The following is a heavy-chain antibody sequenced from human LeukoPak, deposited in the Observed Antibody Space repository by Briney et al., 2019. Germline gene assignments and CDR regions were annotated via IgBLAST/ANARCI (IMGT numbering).Heavy chain of an antibody. D-gene: IGHD2-15*01. J-gene: IGHJ1*01. CDR2: ISAYSANT. V-gene: IGHV1-18*01. CDR3: ARGTPTSWLHH. CDR1: GYTFISYG. Sequence: GASVKVSCKASGYTFISYGISWVRQAPGQGLEWMAWISAYSANTNYTQKFQGRVTMTTDTSSSTAYMELRSLRFDDTAVYYCARGTPTSWLHHWGQGTLVTVSS.